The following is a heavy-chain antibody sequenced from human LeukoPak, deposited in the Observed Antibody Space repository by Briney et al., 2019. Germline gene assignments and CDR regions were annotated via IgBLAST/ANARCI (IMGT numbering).Heavy chain of an antibody. D-gene: IGHD1-14*01. Sequence: ASVKVSCKASGGTFISYAISWVRQAPGQGLEWMGGIIPIFGTAKYAQKFQGRVTITADESTSTAYMELSSLRSEDTAVYYCARGRKNRGLQRNYYYYMDVWGKGTTVTISS. CDR3: ARGRKNRGLQRNYYYYMDV. J-gene: IGHJ6*03. V-gene: IGHV1-69*13. CDR2: IIPIFGTA. CDR1: GGTFISYA.